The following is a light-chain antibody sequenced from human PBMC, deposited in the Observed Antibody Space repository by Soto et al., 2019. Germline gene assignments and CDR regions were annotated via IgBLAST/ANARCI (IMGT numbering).Light chain of an antibody. Sequence: EIVLTQSPATLSFSPGERATLSCRSSQSVRSNYLAWYQQKPGQAPRLLIDGASSRDTGIPERFSGSGSGTDFTLIISRLEPEDVAVYYCQQYGISPYTFGQWNKLDIK. CDR1: QSVRSNY. V-gene: IGKV3-20*01. CDR2: GAS. J-gene: IGKJ2*01. CDR3: QQYGISPYT.